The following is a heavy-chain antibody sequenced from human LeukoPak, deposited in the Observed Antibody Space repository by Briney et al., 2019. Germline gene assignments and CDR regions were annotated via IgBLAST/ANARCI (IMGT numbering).Heavy chain of an antibody. D-gene: IGHD3-10*01. V-gene: IGHV4-38-2*02. CDR1: GYSISSGYY. Sequence: SETLSLTCTVSGYSISSGYYWGWIRQPPGKGLECIGTIYYSGSTYYNPSLKSRVTISVDTPKNQFSLKLSSVTAADTAVYYCATLPRSGNYGSGNYYDYFDYWGQGTLVTVSS. J-gene: IGHJ4*02. CDR2: IYYSGST. CDR3: ATLPRSGNYGSGNYYDYFDY.